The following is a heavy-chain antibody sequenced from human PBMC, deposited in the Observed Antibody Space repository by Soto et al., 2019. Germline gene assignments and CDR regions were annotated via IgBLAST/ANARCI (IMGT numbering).Heavy chain of an antibody. J-gene: IGHJ6*02. Sequence: QVQLVQSGAEVKKPGASVKVSCKASGYTFTSYGISWVRQAPGQGLEWMGWISAYNGNTNYAQKLQGRVIMTTDTXXSXAXXELRSLRSADTAVYYCARVREEQWLTRYYYYGMDVWGQGTTVTVSS. V-gene: IGHV1-18*01. CDR1: GYTFTSYG. CDR2: ISAYNGNT. D-gene: IGHD6-19*01. CDR3: ARVREEQWLTRYYYYGMDV.